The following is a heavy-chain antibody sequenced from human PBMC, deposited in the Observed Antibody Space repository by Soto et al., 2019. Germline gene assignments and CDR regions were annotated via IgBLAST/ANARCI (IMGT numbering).Heavy chain of an antibody. D-gene: IGHD6-19*01. CDR2: VSHDGRNT. CDR3: AKGGRQWLVTSDFNY. Sequence: PGGSLRLSCASSGFTFXDYAMHLVRQAPGKGLEWVAVVSHDGRNTHYADSVKGRFTISRDSSKNTVSLEMTSLRAEDTAVYYCAKGGRQWLVTSDFNYWGQGALVTVSS. V-gene: IGHV3-30*18. J-gene: IGHJ4*02. CDR1: GFTFXDYA.